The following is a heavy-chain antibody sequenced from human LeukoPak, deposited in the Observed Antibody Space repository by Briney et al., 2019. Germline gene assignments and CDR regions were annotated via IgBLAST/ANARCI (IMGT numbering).Heavy chain of an antibody. D-gene: IGHD6-19*01. V-gene: IGHV4-4*07. CDR1: GGSISSYY. J-gene: IGHJ4*02. CDR3: AGRAQTTGWSFDY. Sequence: SETLSLTCIVSGGSISSYYWSWIRQPAGKGLEWIGQIHTSGSTNYNSSLKSRVAMSVDTSKNQFSLELSSVTAADTAVYYCAGRAQTTGWSFDYWGQGALVTVSS. CDR2: IHTSGST.